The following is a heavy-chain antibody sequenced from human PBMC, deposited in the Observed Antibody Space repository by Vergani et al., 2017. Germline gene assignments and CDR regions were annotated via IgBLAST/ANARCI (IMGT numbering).Heavy chain of an antibody. CDR1: GGSISSYY. Sequence: QVQLQESGPGLVKPSETLSLTCTVSGGSISSYYWSWIRQPPGKGLEWIGCIYYSGSTNYNPSLKSRVTISVDTSKNQFSLKLSSVTAADTAVYYCARDSGYSSSWGNWFDPWGQGTLVTVSS. D-gene: IGHD6-13*01. CDR2: IYYSGST. J-gene: IGHJ5*02. CDR3: ARDSGYSSSWGNWFDP. V-gene: IGHV4-59*01.